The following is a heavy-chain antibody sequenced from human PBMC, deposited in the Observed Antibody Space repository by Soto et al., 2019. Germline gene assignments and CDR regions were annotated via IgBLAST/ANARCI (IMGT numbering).Heavy chain of an antibody. Sequence: QVQLVESGGDVVQPGRSLRLSCAGSGFSFSRFAIHWVRQAPGKGLEWVAVITYDGSNQYYADSVKGRFTVSRDNSKNTLYLQMSSLRGEDTAVYYCVKPSGWYPDYWGQGTHVTVSS. CDR1: GFSFSRFA. CDR2: ITYDGSNQ. D-gene: IGHD6-19*01. CDR3: VKPSGWYPDY. V-gene: IGHV3-30-3*02. J-gene: IGHJ4*02.